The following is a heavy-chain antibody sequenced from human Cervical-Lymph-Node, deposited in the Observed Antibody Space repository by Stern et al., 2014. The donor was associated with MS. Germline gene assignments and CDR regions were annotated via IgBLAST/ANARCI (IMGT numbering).Heavy chain of an antibody. D-gene: IGHD6-19*01. CDR3: ASESPTGLYNEEYFHH. CDR1: RYTFTAYA. J-gene: IGHJ1*01. Sequence: QVQLVQSGPEVKKPGASVSVSCKASRYTFTAYAIHWVRQAPGQRLQWLGRTKLCHGDTQYSQNLQGRVAISRDTSATTVSMDLTSLTVEDTAVYFCASESPTGLYNEEYFHHWGQGTLVIVS. CDR2: TKLCHGDT. V-gene: IGHV1-3*01.